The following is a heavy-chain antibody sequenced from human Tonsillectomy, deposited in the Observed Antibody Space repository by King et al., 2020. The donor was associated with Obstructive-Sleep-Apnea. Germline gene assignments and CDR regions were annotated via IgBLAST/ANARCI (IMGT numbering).Heavy chain of an antibody. Sequence: QLQESGPGLVKSSQTLSLTCTFSGGAISSGGYYWSCIRQRPSKVLEWIGYIYDSGSTYYNPSLKRRVTVSVDTSKNQFSLKLSSGTAADTAVYYFARAGSWETVPDFDYWGQGTLVTVSS. CDR2: IYDSGST. CDR1: GGAISSGGYY. CDR3: ARAGSWETVPDFDY. J-gene: IGHJ4*02. D-gene: IGHD1-26*01. V-gene: IGHV4-31*03.